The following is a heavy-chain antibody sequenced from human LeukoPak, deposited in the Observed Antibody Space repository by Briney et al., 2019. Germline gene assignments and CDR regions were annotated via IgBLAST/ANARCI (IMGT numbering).Heavy chain of an antibody. J-gene: IGHJ6*02. CDR3: AKDPYSMIVDLGYYYGMDV. CDR1: GFTFSSYA. D-gene: IGHD3-22*01. CDR2: ISGSGGST. V-gene: IGHV3-23*01. Sequence: GGSLRLSCAASGFTFSSYAMSWVRQAPGKGLEWVSAISGSGGSTYYADSVKGRFTISRDNSKNTLYLQMNSLRAEDTAVYYCAKDPYSMIVDLGYYYGMDVWGQGTTVTVSS.